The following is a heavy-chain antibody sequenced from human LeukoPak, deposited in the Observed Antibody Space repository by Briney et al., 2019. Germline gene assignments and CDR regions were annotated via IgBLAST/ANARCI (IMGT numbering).Heavy chain of an antibody. J-gene: IGHJ3*02. CDR2: IIPIFGTA. CDR3: ARAEMATRVLHAFDI. CDR1: GGTFSSYA. Sequence: SVKVSCKASGGTFSSYAISWVRQAPGQGLEWMGGIIPIFGTANYAQKFQGRVTITTDESTSTAYMELSSLRSEDTAVYYCARAEMATRVLHAFDIWGQGTMVTVSS. V-gene: IGHV1-69*05. D-gene: IGHD5-24*01.